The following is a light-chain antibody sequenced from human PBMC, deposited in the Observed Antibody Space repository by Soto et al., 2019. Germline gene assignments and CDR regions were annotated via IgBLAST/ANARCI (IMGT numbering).Light chain of an antibody. CDR2: DVD. Sequence: QSVLTQPPSASGSPGQSVTVSCTGTSTDVGGYNSVSWYQQHPGKAPNLIIYDVDKRPSGVPDRFSGSKSGNTASLTVVGLQDDDEADYFCSSYAGSDILLFGGGTKLTVL. J-gene: IGLJ2*01. CDR1: STDVGGYNS. V-gene: IGLV2-8*01. CDR3: SSYAGSDILL.